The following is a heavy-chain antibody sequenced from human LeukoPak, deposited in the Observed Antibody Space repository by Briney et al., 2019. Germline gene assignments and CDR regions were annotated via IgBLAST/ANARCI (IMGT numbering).Heavy chain of an antibody. V-gene: IGHV1-69*13. CDR2: IIPIFGTA. J-gene: IGHJ5*02. Sequence: GASVKVSCKASGGTFSSYAISWVRQAPGQGLEWMGGIIPIFGTANYAQKFQGRVTITADESTSTAYMELSSLRSEDTAVYYCAREAYCSSTSCYMNWFDPWGQGTLVTVSS. CDR1: GGTFSSYA. CDR3: AREAYCSSTSCYMNWFDP. D-gene: IGHD2-2*02.